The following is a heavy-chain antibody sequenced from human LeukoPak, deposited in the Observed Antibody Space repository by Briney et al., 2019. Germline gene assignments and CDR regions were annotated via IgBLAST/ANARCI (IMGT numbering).Heavy chain of an antibody. J-gene: IGHJ4*02. D-gene: IGHD6-19*01. CDR1: GFTFSSSA. V-gene: IGHV3-23*01. CDR2: ISGRDGNT. Sequence: GGSLRLSCAASGFTFSSSAMSWVRQVPGKGLEWVSAISGRDGNTYYADSVKGRFTISRDNSKNTLYLQMISLRAEDTAIYFCTRDRIVMSGFFDYWGQGTLVTVSS. CDR3: TRDRIVMSGFFDY.